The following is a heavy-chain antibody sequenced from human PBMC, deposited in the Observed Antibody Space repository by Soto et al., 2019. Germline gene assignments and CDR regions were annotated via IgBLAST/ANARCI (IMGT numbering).Heavy chain of an antibody. V-gene: IGHV4-30-2*01. CDR2: IYHRGST. D-gene: IGHD6-19*01. Sequence: SLSLTCAVSGGSIIMGGNSWGWLRQTAGRGLEWIGYIYHRGSTYYNPTLNSRGNISVDRSKNQFSLKLSSVTAAYTAVYYCARGPGWNYVDYWGQGTLVTVSS. CDR1: GGSIIMGGNS. J-gene: IGHJ4*02. CDR3: ARGPGWNYVDY.